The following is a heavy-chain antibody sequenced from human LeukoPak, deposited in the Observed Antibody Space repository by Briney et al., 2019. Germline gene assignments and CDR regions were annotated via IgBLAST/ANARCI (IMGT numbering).Heavy chain of an antibody. D-gene: IGHD6-13*01. CDR3: ARGLYSSSWPFYYYYYYMDA. CDR2: ISAYNGNT. CDR1: GYTFTSYG. Sequence: GASVKVSCKASGYTFTSYGISWVRQAPGQGLEWMGWISAYNGNTNYAQKLQGRVTMTTDTSTSTAYMELRSLRSDDTAVYYCARGLYSSSWPFYYYYYYMDAWGKGTTVTVSS. J-gene: IGHJ6*03. V-gene: IGHV1-18*01.